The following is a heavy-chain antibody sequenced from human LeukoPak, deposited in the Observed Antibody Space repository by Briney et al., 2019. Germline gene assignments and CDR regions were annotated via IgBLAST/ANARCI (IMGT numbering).Heavy chain of an antibody. CDR2: IYYSGST. CDR1: GGSISSSSYY. D-gene: IGHD5-12*01. V-gene: IGHV4-39*07. J-gene: IGHJ4*02. Sequence: SETLSLTCTVSGGSISSSSYYWGWIRQPPGKGLEWIGSIYYSGSTYYNPSLKSRVTISVDTSKNQFSLKLSSVTAADTAVYYCARGGIVATKPDYWGQGTLVTVSS. CDR3: ARGGIVATKPDY.